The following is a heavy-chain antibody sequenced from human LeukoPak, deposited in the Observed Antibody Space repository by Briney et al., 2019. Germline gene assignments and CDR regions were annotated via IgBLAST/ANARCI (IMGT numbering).Heavy chain of an antibody. J-gene: IGHJ4*02. D-gene: IGHD1-26*01. Sequence: GGSLRLPCAASGFTFGSYSMNWVRQAPGKGLEWVSSISSSSSYIYYADSVKGRFTISRDNAKNSLYLQMNSLRAEDTAVYYCAKDLSGNYRAYFDYWGQGTLVTVSS. V-gene: IGHV3-21*01. CDR1: GFTFGSYS. CDR3: AKDLSGNYRAYFDY. CDR2: ISSSSSYI.